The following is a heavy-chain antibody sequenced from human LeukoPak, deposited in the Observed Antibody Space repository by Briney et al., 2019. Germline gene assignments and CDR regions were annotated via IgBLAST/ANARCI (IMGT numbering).Heavy chain of an antibody. V-gene: IGHV4-34*01. J-gene: IGHJ5*02. Sequence: SETLSLTYTVSGGSISSYYWSWIRQPPGKGLEWIGEINHSGSTNYNPSLKSRVTISVDTSKNQFSLKLSSVTAADTAVYYCARGRNDFWSGYSNWFDPWGQGTLVTVSS. CDR2: INHSGST. CDR3: ARGRNDFWSGYSNWFDP. CDR1: GGSISSYY. D-gene: IGHD3-3*01.